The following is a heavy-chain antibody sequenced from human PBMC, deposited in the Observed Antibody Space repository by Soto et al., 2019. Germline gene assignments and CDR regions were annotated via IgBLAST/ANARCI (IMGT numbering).Heavy chain of an antibody. CDR1: GYNFNSHS. Sequence: QVQLVQSGAESMQPGASVKVSCKGSGYNFNSHSINWLRQAPGQGLEWMGWINPNTGNPTYGQGFTGRFVFSVDTSVSTVYLQIFSLKADDSAVYYCARERASGSFDYWGQGTLVTVSS. CDR2: INPNTGNP. V-gene: IGHV7-4-1*01. J-gene: IGHJ4*02. D-gene: IGHD1-26*01. CDR3: ARERASGSFDY.